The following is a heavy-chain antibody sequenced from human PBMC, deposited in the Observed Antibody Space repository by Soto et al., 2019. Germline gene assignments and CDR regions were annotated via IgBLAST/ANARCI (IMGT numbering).Heavy chain of an antibody. V-gene: IGHV3-66*01. D-gene: IGHD5-12*01. CDR2: IYSDGSM. CDR1: GFTVSSNY. CDR3: AKDVLEVATTSYFDY. Sequence: PGGSLRLSCVASGFTVSSNYMSWVRQAPGKGLEWVSIIYSDGSMFYADSVKGRFTISRDNSKNTLYLQMYSLRAEDTAVYYCAKDVLEVATTSYFDYWGQGTLVTVSS. J-gene: IGHJ4*02.